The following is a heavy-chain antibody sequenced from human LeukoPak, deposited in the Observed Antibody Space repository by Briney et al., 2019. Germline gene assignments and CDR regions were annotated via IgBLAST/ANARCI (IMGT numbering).Heavy chain of an antibody. CDR1: GFTFSSYG. J-gene: IGHJ4*02. V-gene: IGHV3-30*03. CDR3: ARIHVEMATMDY. Sequence: GGSLRLSCAVSGFTFSSYGMHWVRQAPGKGLEWVAVISYDGSNKYYADSVKGRFTISRDNSKNTLYLQMNSLRAEDTAVYYCARIHVEMATMDYWGQGTLVTVSS. D-gene: IGHD5-24*01. CDR2: ISYDGSNK.